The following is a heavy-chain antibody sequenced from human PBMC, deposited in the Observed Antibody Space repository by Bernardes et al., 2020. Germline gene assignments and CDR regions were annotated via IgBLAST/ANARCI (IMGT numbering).Heavy chain of an antibody. D-gene: IGHD4-17*01. J-gene: IGHJ3*02. CDR2: ISWNSGSI. CDR1: GFTFDDSA. Sequence: SLSLSCAASGFTFDDSAMHWVRQAPGKGLEWVSGISWNSGSIGYADSVKGRFTISRDNAKNSLYLQMNSLRAEDTALYYCAKAADYGAFDIWGQGTMVTVSS. CDR3: AKAADYGAFDI. V-gene: IGHV3-9*01.